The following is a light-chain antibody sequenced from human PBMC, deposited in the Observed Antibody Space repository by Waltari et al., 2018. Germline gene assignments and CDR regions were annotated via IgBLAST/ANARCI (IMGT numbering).Light chain of an antibody. V-gene: IGKV3-15*01. CDR1: QSIANN. Sequence: EIVMTQSPATLSVSPGETATLPCRASQSIANNLAWYQQKPGQAPKVFSYGASTRATTVPARFSGSGSGTEFTLTISSLQSEDFAVYYCQQYSNWPRTFGQGTKVEIK. J-gene: IGKJ1*01. CDR2: GAS. CDR3: QQYSNWPRT.